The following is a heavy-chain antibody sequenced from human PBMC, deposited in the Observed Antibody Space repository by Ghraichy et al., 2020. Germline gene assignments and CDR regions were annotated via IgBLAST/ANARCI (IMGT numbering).Heavy chain of an antibody. V-gene: IGHV3-49*04. CDR1: GFTFGDHA. CDR2: SRSKGYGGTP. Sequence: GGSLRLSYTTSGFTFGDHAINWVRQAPGKGLEWGGFSRSKGYGGTPEYTASVKGRFTLSRDDSKGIAYLQMNSLKTEDTAVYYCARRWEAATDWGQGTLVTVSS. CDR3: ARRWEAATD. D-gene: IGHD6-13*01. J-gene: IGHJ4*02.